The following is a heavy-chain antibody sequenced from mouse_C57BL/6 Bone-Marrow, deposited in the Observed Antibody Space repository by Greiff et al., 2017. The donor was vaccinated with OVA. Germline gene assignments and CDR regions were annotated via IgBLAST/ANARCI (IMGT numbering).Heavy chain of an antibody. V-gene: IGHV1-82*01. J-gene: IGHJ2*01. D-gene: IGHD2-3*01. CDR2: IYPGDGDT. Sequence: VQLQESGPELVKPGASVKISCKASGYAFSSSWLNWVKQRPGKGLEWIGRIYPGDGDTNYNGQFKGKATLTADKSSSTAYMQLSSLTSEDSAVYFCARHEDGYYASYFDYWGQGTTLTVSS. CDR1: GYAFSSSW. CDR3: ARHEDGYYASYFDY.